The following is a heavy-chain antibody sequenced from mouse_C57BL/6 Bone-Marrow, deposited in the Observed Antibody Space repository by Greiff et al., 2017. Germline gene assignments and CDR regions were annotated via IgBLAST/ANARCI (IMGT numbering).Heavy chain of an antibody. D-gene: IGHD2-4*01. CDR1: GFTFSNYW. Sequence: DVNLEVSGGGLVQPGGSMKLSCVASGFTFSNYWMNWVRQSPEKGLEWVAQIRLKSDNYATHYAESVKGRFTISRDDSKSSVYLQMNNLRAEDTGIYYCTAYYDYEAYWGQGTLVTVSA. CDR2: IRLKSDNYAT. V-gene: IGHV6-3*01. J-gene: IGHJ3*01. CDR3: TAYYDYEAY.